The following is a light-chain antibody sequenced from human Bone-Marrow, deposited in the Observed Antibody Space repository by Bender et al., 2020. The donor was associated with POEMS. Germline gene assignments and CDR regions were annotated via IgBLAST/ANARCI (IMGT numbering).Light chain of an antibody. J-gene: IGLJ1*01. CDR3: LSYTSRRSNV. V-gene: IGLV2-14*01. CDR2: EVT. Sequence: QSALTQPASVSGSPGQSITISCTGTSSDVGDYNYVSWYQQHPGKAPKLIIYEVTNRPSGVSNRFSGSKSGNTASLTISGLQAEDEADYYCLSYTSRRSNVFGTGTKVTVL. CDR1: SSDVGDYNY.